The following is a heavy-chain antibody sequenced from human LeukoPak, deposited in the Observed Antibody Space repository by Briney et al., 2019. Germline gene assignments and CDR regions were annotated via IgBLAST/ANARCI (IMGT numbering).Heavy chain of an antibody. D-gene: IGHD3-22*01. V-gene: IGHV4-61*02. CDR2: IYTSGST. Sequence: SETLSFTCTVSGGSISSGSYYWSWIRQPAGKGLEWIGRIYTSGSTNYNPSLKSRVTISVDTSKNQFSLKLSSVTAADTAVYYCAREGGGYYYDSSGYYDYWGQGTLVTVSS. CDR3: AREGGGYYYDSSGYYDY. J-gene: IGHJ4*02. CDR1: GGSISSGSYY.